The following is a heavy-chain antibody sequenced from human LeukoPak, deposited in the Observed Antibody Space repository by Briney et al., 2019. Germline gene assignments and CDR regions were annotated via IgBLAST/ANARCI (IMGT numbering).Heavy chain of an antibody. D-gene: IGHD1-26*01. CDR3: ARVENSGSSSGRAFDI. CDR2: INHSGST. Sequence: SETLSLTCAVYGGSFSGYYWSWIRQPPGKGLEWIGEINHSGSTNYNPSLKSRVTISVDMSKNQFSLKLSSVTAADTAVYYCARVENSGSSSGRAFDIWGQGTMVTVSS. CDR1: GGSFSGYY. J-gene: IGHJ3*02. V-gene: IGHV4-34*01.